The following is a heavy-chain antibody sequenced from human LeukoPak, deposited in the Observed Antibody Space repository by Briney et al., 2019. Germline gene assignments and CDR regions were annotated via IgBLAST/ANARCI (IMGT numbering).Heavy chain of an antibody. V-gene: IGHV4-39*01. J-gene: IGHJ6*03. CDR3: AGSLRYFDWALNYYYYYMDV. D-gene: IGHD3-9*01. Sequence: SETLSLTCTVSGGSISSSSYYWGWIRQPPGKGLEWFGSIYYSGSTYYNPSLKSRVTISVDTSKNQFSLKLSSVTAADTAVYYCAGSLRYFDWALNYYYYYMDVWGKGTTVTVSS. CDR2: IYYSGST. CDR1: GGSISSSSYY.